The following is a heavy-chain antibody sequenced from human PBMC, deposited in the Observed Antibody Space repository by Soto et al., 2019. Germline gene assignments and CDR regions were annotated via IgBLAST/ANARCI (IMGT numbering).Heavy chain of an antibody. J-gene: IGHJ4*02. CDR2: IYYSGST. CDR3: ARGTVTINYFDY. D-gene: IGHD1-1*01. V-gene: IGHV4-59*01. Sequence: SETLSLTCTVSGDSISSYYWSWIRQPPGKGLEWIGYIYYSGSTNYNPSLKSRVTISVDTSKNQFSLMLSSVTAADTAVYYCARGTVTINYFDYWGQGTLVTVSS. CDR1: GDSISSYY.